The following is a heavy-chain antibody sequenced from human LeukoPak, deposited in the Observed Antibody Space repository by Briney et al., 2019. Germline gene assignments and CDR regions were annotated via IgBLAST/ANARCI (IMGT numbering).Heavy chain of an antibody. CDR1: GYRFTNYW. D-gene: IGHD1-26*01. Sequence: GESLKISCRGSGYRFTNYWIGWVRQMPGKGLEWMGIIYPGDSDTGYSPSFQGQVTISADKSIGTAYLQWRNLKASDTAMYYCARITYSGVEWKLDDAFDIWGQGTKVTVSS. V-gene: IGHV5-51*01. J-gene: IGHJ3*02. CDR2: IYPGDSDT. CDR3: ARITYSGVEWKLDDAFDI.